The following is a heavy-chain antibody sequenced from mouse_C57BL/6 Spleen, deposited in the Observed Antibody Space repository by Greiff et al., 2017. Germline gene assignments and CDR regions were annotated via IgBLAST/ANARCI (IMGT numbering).Heavy chain of an antibody. CDR1: GFTFSSYA. CDR2: ISDGGSYT. Sequence: EVMLVESGGGLVKPGGSLKLSCAASGFTFSSYAMSWVRQTPEKRLEWVATISDGGSYTYYPDNVKGRFTISRDNAKHNLYLQMSHLKSEDTAMYYCASGERPITTIEENNHYWGQGTTLTVSS. V-gene: IGHV5-4*03. J-gene: IGHJ2*01. D-gene: IGHD1-1*01. CDR3: ASGERPITTIEENNHY.